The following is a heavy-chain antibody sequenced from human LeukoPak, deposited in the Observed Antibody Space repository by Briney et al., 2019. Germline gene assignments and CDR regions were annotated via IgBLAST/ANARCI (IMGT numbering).Heavy chain of an antibody. Sequence: PGGPLRFSCAASGFTFSSYEMNWVRQAPGKGLEWVSYISSSGSTIYYADSVKGRFTISRDNATNSLYLQMNSLRAEDTAVYYCARDAVDILTGSTYPDAFDIWGQGTMVTVSS. CDR3: ARDAVDILTGSTYPDAFDI. CDR1: GFTFSSYE. CDR2: ISSSGSTI. V-gene: IGHV3-48*03. J-gene: IGHJ3*02. D-gene: IGHD3-9*01.